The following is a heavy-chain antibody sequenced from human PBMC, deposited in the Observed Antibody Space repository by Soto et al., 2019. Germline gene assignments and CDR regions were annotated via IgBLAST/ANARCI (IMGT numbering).Heavy chain of an antibody. V-gene: IGHV4-31*03. D-gene: IGHD3-9*01. J-gene: IGHJ3*02. Sequence: SETLSLTCTVSGGSISSGGYYWSWIRQHPGKGLEWIGYIYYSGSTYYNPSLKSRVTISVDTSKNQFSLKLSSVTAADTAVYYCARGQLRYFDWLYPVDAFDIWGQGTMVTVSS. CDR1: GGSISSGGYY. CDR3: ARGQLRYFDWLYPVDAFDI. CDR2: IYYSGST.